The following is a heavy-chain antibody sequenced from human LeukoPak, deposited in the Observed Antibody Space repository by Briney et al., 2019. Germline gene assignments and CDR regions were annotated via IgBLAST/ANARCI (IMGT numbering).Heavy chain of an antibody. CDR2: ISAYNGNT. D-gene: IGHD2-2*01. Sequence: ASVKVSCKASGYTFTSYGLSWVRQAPGQGLEWMGWISAYNGNTNYAQKLQGRVTMTTDTSTSTAYMELRSLRSDDTAVYYCARADIVVVPAAYYGMDVWGQGTTVTVSS. J-gene: IGHJ6*02. V-gene: IGHV1-18*01. CDR3: ARADIVVVPAAYYGMDV. CDR1: GYTFTSYG.